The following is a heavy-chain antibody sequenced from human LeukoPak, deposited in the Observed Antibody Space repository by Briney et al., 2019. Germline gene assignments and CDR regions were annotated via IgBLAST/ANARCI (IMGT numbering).Heavy chain of an antibody. Sequence: GGSLRLSCVGSGFTFSNYWMHWVRQVPGKGLEWVANIKKDGSETYYVDSEKGRFTISRDNAKNSLYLQMNSLRAEDTAMYYCARGRYSGTTYYFDYWDQGTLVTVSS. D-gene: IGHD5-12*01. CDR3: ARGRYSGTTYYFDY. J-gene: IGHJ4*02. CDR1: GFTFSNYW. CDR2: IKKDGSET. V-gene: IGHV3-7*03.